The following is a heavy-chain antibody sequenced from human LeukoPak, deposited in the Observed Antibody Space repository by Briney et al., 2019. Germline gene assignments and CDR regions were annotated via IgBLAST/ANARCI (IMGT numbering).Heavy chain of an antibody. CDR1: GGSISSYY. CDR2: IYYSGST. Sequence: PSETLSLTCIVSGGSISSYYWGWIRQPPGKGLEWIGSIYYSGSTYYNPSLKSRVTISVDTSKNQFSLKLSSVTAADTAVYYCALSYDSSGYYYWGQGTLVTVSS. J-gene: IGHJ4*02. D-gene: IGHD3-22*01. V-gene: IGHV4-39*01. CDR3: ALSYDSSGYYY.